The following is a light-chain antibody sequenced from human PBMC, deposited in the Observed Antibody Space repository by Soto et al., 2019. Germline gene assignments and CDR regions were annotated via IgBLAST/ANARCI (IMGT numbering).Light chain of an antibody. V-gene: IGKV3D-15*01. CDR2: GVS. Sequence: EIVLTQSPTILSVSPGERATLSCRASQSVSSNLAWYQQKPGQAPRLLIYGVSTRATGIPARFSGSGSGTEFALTISSLQSEDFAVYYCQQYKRWPAITFGQGTRLEI. CDR3: QQYKRWPAIT. J-gene: IGKJ5*01. CDR1: QSVSSN.